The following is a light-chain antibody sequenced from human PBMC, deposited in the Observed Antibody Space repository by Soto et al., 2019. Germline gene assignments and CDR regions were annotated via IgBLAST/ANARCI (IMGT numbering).Light chain of an antibody. Sequence: EIVMTQSPATLSVSPGEGATLSCRASQSINTNLAWYQQKPGQAPRLLIYDASTRATGIPARISGSGSGTEFTVTISSLQSEDFAVYYCQQYKNWRTFGQGTKVDIK. CDR2: DAS. V-gene: IGKV3-15*01. CDR3: QQYKNWRT. J-gene: IGKJ1*01. CDR1: QSINTN.